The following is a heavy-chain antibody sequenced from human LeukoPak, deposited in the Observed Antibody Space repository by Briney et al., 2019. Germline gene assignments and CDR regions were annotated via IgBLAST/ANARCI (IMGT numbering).Heavy chain of an antibody. CDR2: ISSNGGST. V-gene: IGHV3-64D*06. CDR3: VKDPRPVKGARIGDYYYYGRDV. CDR1: GFTFSSYA. J-gene: IGHJ6*02. Sequence: GGSLRLSCSASGFTFSSYAMHWVRQAPGKGLEYVSAISSNGGSTYYADSVKGRFTISRDNSKNTLYLQMSSLRAEDTAVYYCVKDPRPVKGARIGDYYYYGRDVGGQGTTVTVSS. D-gene: IGHD3-16*01.